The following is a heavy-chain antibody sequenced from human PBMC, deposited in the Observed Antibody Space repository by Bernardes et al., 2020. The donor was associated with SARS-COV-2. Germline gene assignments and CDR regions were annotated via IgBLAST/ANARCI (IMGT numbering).Heavy chain of an antibody. CDR1: GGSISSYY. D-gene: IGHD3-10*01. Sequence: SETLSLTCTVSGGSISSYYWSWIRQPPGKGLEWIGYIYYSGSTNYNPSLKSRVTISVDTSKNQFSLKLSSVTAADTAVYYCARVGSLLWFGELLGEGWFDPWGQGTLVTVSS. CDR2: IYYSGST. V-gene: IGHV4-59*01. J-gene: IGHJ5*02. CDR3: ARVGSLLWFGELLGEGWFDP.